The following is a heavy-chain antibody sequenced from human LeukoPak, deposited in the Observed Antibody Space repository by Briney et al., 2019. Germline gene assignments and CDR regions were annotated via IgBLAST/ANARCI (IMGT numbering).Heavy chain of an antibody. CDR3: ARPHQGSGYYAFVYDY. CDR1: GYTFTSYG. CDR2: ISAYNGNT. Sequence: PSVKASCKASGYTFTSYGISWVRQAPGQGLEWMGWISAYNGNTNYAQKLQGRATMTTDTSTSTAYMELRSLRSDDTAVYYCARPHQGSGYYAFVYDYWGQGTLVTVSS. D-gene: IGHD3-3*01. J-gene: IGHJ4*02. V-gene: IGHV1-18*01.